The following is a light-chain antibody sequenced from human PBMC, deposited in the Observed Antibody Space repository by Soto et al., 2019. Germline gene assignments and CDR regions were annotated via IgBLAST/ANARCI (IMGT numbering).Light chain of an antibody. V-gene: IGLV2-11*01. CDR2: DVA. J-gene: IGLJ3*02. CDR3: CSYAGTCTPKWV. CDR1: SSDVGGYNY. Sequence: QSALTQPRSVSGSPGQSVTISCTGTSSDVGGYNYVSWYQQHPGKAPQLRIYDVAKRPSGVPDRFSGSKSGNTASLTISGRQTEDEADYYCCSYAGTCTPKWVFGRGTQLTVL.